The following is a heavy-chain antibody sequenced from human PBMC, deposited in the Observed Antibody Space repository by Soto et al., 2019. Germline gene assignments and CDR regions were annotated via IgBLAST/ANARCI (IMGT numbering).Heavy chain of an antibody. CDR2: INHHSGGT. V-gene: IGHV1-2*02. CDR1: GYTFTGNY. D-gene: IGHD1-7*01. CDR3: AREQIMTGTRSFDY. J-gene: IGHJ4*02. Sequence: GASVKVSCKASGYTFTGNYVHWVRQAPGQGLEWLAWINHHSGGTDSGQGFQGRVSMTRDRSISTAYMELSRRISDDTPVYYCAREQIMTGTRSFDYWGQGTLVTASS.